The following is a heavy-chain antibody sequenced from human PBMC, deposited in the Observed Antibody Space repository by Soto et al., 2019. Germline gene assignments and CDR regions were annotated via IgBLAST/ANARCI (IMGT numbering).Heavy chain of an antibody. CDR1: GGTFSSYA. D-gene: IGHD6-13*01. J-gene: IGHJ6*02. CDR2: IIPIFGTA. Sequence: QVQLVQSGAEVKKPGSSVKVSCKASGGTFSSYAISWVRQAPGQGLEWMGGIIPIFGTANYAQKFQGRVTITADETTSTANMELSSPRSEDTAVYYCARVEAAAGTFSYYYYGMDVWGQGTTVTVSS. CDR3: ARVEAAAGTFSYYYYGMDV. V-gene: IGHV1-69*01.